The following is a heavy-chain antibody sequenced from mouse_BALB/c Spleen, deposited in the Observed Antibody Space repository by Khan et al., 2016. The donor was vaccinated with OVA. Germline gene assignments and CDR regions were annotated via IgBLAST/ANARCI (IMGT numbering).Heavy chain of an antibody. V-gene: IGHV1S137*01. CDR3: ARDDGYSLFAY. CDR1: DYTFTDYP. D-gene: IGHD2-3*01. CDR2: VSTYYGNA. Sequence: QVQLKQSGPELVRPGVSVKISCKGADYTFTDYPMHWVQQSHVKSLEWIGAVSTYYGNANYNQKFKGKAIMTVDKSSSTVYMELARLTSDDSAIYYCARDDGYSLFAYWGQGTLVTVSA. J-gene: IGHJ3*01.